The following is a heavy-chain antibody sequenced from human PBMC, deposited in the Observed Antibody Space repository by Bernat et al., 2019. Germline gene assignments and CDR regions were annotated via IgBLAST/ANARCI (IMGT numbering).Heavy chain of an antibody. J-gene: IGHJ4*02. D-gene: IGHD3-10*01. Sequence: EVQLLESGGGLVQPGGSLRLSCAASGFTFSSYAMSWVRQAPGKGLEWVSAISGSGGSTYYADSVKGRFTISRDNSKNTLDLQMNSLRAEDTAVYYCAKSVGSGSGSYFVYYFDYWGQGTLVTVSS. CDR1: GFTFSSYA. CDR3: AKSVGSGSGSYFVYYFDY. V-gene: IGHV3-23*01. CDR2: ISGSGGST.